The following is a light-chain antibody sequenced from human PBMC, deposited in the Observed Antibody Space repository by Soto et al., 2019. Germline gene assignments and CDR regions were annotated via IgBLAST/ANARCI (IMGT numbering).Light chain of an antibody. CDR2: SHS. V-gene: IGLV1-44*01. CDR1: SSNIGSNS. Sequence: QSVLTQPPSASGTPGQRVAFSCSGSSSNIGSNSVNWYQQLPGAAPKLLIYSHSQRPSGVPDRFSGSKSVTSASLAISGLQSDDEADYYCGSWDRSLSAYVFGTGTKVTVL. CDR3: GSWDRSLSAYV. J-gene: IGLJ1*01.